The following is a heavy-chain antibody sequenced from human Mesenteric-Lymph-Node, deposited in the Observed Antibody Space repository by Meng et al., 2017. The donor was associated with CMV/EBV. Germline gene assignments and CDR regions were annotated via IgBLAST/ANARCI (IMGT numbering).Heavy chain of an antibody. CDR1: GFTFSNYA. CDR3: AKAGDSSGYYYPFDY. CDR2: ISGSGGST. D-gene: IGHD3-22*01. Sequence: GESLKISCAASGFTFSNYAMTWVRQAPEKGLEWVSAISGSGGSTYYPDSVKGRFTIPRDNSKNTLYLQMNSLRAEDTAVYYCAKAGDSSGYYYPFDYWGQGTLVTVSS. J-gene: IGHJ4*02. V-gene: IGHV3-23*01.